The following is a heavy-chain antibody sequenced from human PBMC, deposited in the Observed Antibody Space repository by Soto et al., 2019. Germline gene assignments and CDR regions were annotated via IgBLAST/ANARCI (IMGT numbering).Heavy chain of an antibody. V-gene: IGHV3-21*01. D-gene: IGHD7-27*01. CDR2: ISSSSSYI. CDR1: GFTFSSYS. J-gene: IGHJ6*03. Sequence: EVQLVESGGGLVKPGGSLRLSCAASGFTFSSYSMNWVRQAPGKGLEWVSSISSSSSYIYYADSVKGRFTISRDNAKNSLYLQMNSRRAEDTAVYYCARPWGHYYYYYYMDVWGKGPRSPSP. CDR3: ARPWGHYYYYYYMDV.